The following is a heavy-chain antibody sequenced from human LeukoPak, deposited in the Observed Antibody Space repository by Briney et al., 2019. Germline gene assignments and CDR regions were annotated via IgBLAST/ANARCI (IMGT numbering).Heavy chain of an antibody. CDR3: ARARIQLWLRYFDY. Sequence: SETLSLTCAVSGGSITSTNWWTWVRQPPGKGLEWIGEINHSGSTNYNPSLKSRVTIPVDTSKNQFSLKLSSVTAADTAVYYCARARIQLWLRYFDYWGQGTLVTVSS. D-gene: IGHD5-18*01. CDR2: INHSGST. CDR1: GGSITSTNW. V-gene: IGHV4-4*02. J-gene: IGHJ4*02.